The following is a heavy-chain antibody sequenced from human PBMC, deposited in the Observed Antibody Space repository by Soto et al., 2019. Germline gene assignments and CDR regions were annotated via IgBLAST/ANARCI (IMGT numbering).Heavy chain of an antibody. V-gene: IGHV3-53*01. CDR3: ARLGPYASGTYSFRHNRFDP. D-gene: IGHD3-10*01. J-gene: IGHJ5*02. CDR1: GFTVSSSQ. Sequence: EVQLVESGGGLIQSGGSLRLSCAASGFTVSSSQMTWVRQAPGKALEWVSVIFIGGTTQYAVSVKGRFTISRAYSKNTVYLQMNSLRAEDTAVYYCARLGPYASGTYSFRHNRFDPWGQGTLVTVSP. CDR2: IFIGGTT.